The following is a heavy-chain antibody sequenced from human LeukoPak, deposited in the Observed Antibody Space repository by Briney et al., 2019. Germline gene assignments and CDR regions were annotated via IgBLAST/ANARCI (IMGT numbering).Heavy chain of an antibody. CDR3: TRVGYIDEGIDY. CDR1: GFPFSSYW. J-gene: IGHJ4*02. CDR2: IKQDGSKE. V-gene: IGHV3-7*04. D-gene: IGHD5-24*01. Sequence: GGSLRLSCVASGFPFSSYWMTWVRQAPGKGLEWVANIKQDGSKESYVDSVKGRFTISRDNAKNSLYLQMNSLRAEDTAIYYCTRVGYIDEGIDYWGQGTLVTVSS.